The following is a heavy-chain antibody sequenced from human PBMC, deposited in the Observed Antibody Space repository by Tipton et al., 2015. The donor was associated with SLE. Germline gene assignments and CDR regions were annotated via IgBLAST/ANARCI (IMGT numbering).Heavy chain of an antibody. Sequence: SLRLSCTASGFSVSGHYMSWVRQAPGKGLEWVSHISWNSGSIGYADSVKGRFTISRDNAKNSLYLQMNSLRPEDTAFYYCAKDISLRIGAAGTGDFQHWGQGTLVIVSS. CDR2: ISWNSGSI. CDR1: GFSVSGHY. CDR3: AKDISLRIGAAGTGDFQH. V-gene: IGHV3-9*01. D-gene: IGHD6-13*01. J-gene: IGHJ1*01.